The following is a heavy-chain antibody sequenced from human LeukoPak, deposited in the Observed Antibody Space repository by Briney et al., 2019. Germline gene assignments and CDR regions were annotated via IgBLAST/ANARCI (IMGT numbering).Heavy chain of an antibody. Sequence: PSQTLSLTCTVSGGSISSGSYYWSWIRQPAGKGLEWIGRIYTSGSTNYNPSLKSRVTMSLDTSKNQFSLKLSSVTAADAAVYYCARDKVVELRYLYYYMDVWGKGTTVTVSS. V-gene: IGHV4-61*02. CDR1: GGSISSGSYY. J-gene: IGHJ6*03. CDR2: IYTSGST. CDR3: ARDKVVELRYLYYYMDV. D-gene: IGHD1-7*01.